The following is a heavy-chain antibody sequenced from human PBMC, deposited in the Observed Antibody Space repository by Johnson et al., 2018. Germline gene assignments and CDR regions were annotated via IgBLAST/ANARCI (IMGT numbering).Heavy chain of an antibody. CDR3: SRGPWSSAFDI. CDR1: GLSVGDYA. Sequence: VQLVESGGGLVQXGRSXRLXCTGSGLSVGDYAMTWFRQAPGKGLEWVGRSRTRASGGRAEYGPAVKDRFTLSRDDAENIAHLQMSSRKIEATAPYYVSRGPWSSAFDIWGQGTMVTVSS. CDR2: SRTRASGGRA. J-gene: IGHJ3*02. V-gene: IGHV3-49*03. D-gene: IGHD3-10*01.